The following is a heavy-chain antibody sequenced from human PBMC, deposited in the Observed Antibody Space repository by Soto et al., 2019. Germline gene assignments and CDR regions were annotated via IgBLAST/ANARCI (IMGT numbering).Heavy chain of an antibody. CDR1: GFTFSSYG. CDR3: AKFGIAAAGPQGVYYYYGMDV. Sequence: PGGSLRLSCAASGFTFSSYGMHWVRQAPGKGLEWVAVISYDGSNKYYADTVKGRFTISRDNSKNTLYLQMNSLRAEDTAVYYCAKFGIAAAGPQGVYYYYGMDVWGQGTTVTVSS. CDR2: ISYDGSNK. J-gene: IGHJ6*02. V-gene: IGHV3-30*18. D-gene: IGHD6-13*01.